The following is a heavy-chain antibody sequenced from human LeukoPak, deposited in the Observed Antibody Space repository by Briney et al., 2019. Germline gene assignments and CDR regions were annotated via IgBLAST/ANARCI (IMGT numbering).Heavy chain of an antibody. J-gene: IGHJ4*02. CDR2: IYSGGST. CDR1: GFTFSSYA. V-gene: IGHV3-53*01. Sequence: GGSLRLSCAASGFTFSSYAMSWVRQAPGKGLEWVSVIYSGGSTYYADSVKGRFTISRDNSKNTLYLQMNSLRAEDTAVYYCAREFVPSYSSGWYDYWGQGTLVTVSS. CDR3: AREFVPSYSSGWYDY. D-gene: IGHD6-19*01.